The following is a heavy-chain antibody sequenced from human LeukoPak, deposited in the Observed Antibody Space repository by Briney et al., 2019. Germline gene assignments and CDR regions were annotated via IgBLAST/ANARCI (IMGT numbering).Heavy chain of an antibody. V-gene: IGHV3-23*01. CDR2: ISGSGDST. CDR3: AKLNSYGDY. D-gene: IGHD5-18*01. J-gene: IGHJ4*02. CDR1: GFTFSEHG. Sequence: GGSLRLSCAVSGFTFSEHGMSWVRQAPWKGLEWVSTISGSGDSTYYADSVKGRFTTSRDNSKNVVYLQMDSLRAEDTATYYCAKLNSYGDYWGQGTLVTISS.